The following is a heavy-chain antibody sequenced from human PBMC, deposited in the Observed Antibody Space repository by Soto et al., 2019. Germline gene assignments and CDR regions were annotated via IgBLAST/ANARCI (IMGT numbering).Heavy chain of an antibody. J-gene: IGHJ3*02. D-gene: IGHD3-9*01. CDR1: GGSISSSSYY. CDR2: IYYSGST. Sequence: SETLSLTCTVSGGSISSSSYYWGWIRQPPGKGLEWIGSIYYSGSTYYNPSLKSRVTISVDTSKNQFSLKLSSVTAADTAVYYCARHPHASYYDILTGYSGAFDIWGQGTMVTVSS. V-gene: IGHV4-39*01. CDR3: ARHPHASYYDILTGYSGAFDI.